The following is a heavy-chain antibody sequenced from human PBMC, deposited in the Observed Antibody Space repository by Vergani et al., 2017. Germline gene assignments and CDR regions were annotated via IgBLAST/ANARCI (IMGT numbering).Heavy chain of an antibody. D-gene: IGHD6-6*01. CDR3: ARDTSSIAARRETYYYYGMDV. CDR1: GFTFSSYA. J-gene: IGHJ6*02. V-gene: IGHV3-23*01. CDR2: ISGSGSTI. Sequence: EVQLLESGGGLVQPGGSLRLSCAASGFTFSSYAMSWVRQAPGKGLEWVSAISGSGSTIYYADSVKSRFTISRDNAKNSLYLQMNSLRAEDTAVYYCARDTSSIAARRETYYYYGMDVWGQGTTVTVSS.